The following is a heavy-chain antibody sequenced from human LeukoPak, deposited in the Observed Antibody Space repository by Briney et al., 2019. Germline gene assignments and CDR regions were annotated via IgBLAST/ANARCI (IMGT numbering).Heavy chain of an antibody. CDR3: AKDKRLEAYCGGGSCYSDDAFDI. D-gene: IGHD2-15*01. Sequence: PGGSLRLSCAASGFTFSSYGMHWVRQAPGKGLEWVAFIRYDGSNKYYADSVKGRFTISRDNSKNTLYLQMNSLRAEDTAVYYCAKDKRLEAYCGGGSCYSDDAFDIWGQGTMVTVSS. CDR2: IRYDGSNK. J-gene: IGHJ3*02. CDR1: GFTFSSYG. V-gene: IGHV3-30*02.